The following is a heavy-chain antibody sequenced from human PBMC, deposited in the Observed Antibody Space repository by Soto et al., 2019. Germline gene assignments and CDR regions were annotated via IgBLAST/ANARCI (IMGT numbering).Heavy chain of an antibody. CDR1: GFTFSSYA. Sequence: GGSLRLSCAAYGFTFSSYAMSWVRQAPGKGLEWVSAISGSGGSTYYADSVKGRFTISRDNSKNTLYLQMNSLRAEDTAVYYCAKDRLGGYDYGFCHYWGQGTLVTVSS. V-gene: IGHV3-23*01. CDR3: AKDRLGGYDYGFCHY. D-gene: IGHD5-12*01. J-gene: IGHJ4*02. CDR2: ISGSGGST.